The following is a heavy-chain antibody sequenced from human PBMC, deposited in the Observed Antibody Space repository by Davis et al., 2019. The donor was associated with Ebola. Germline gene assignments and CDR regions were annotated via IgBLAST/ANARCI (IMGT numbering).Heavy chain of an antibody. Sequence: GGSLRLSCAASGFTFSSYAMSWVRQGPGKGLEWVSAIGDSGGTTYYADSVKGRFTISRDNSKNTLFLQMNSLRAEDTALYYCAKKMYGSWYFDLWGRGTLVTVSS. D-gene: IGHD3-10*01. CDR1: GFTFSSYA. V-gene: IGHV3-23*01. J-gene: IGHJ2*01. CDR3: AKKMYGSWYFDL. CDR2: IGDSGGTT.